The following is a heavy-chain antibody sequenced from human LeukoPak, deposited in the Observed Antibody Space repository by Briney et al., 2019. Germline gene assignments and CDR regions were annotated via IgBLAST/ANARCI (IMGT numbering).Heavy chain of an antibody. V-gene: IGHV1-8*02. Sequence: GASVKVSCKASGYTFTSYDINWVRHATGQGLEWMGWMNPNSGNTGYAQKFQGRVTMTRNTSISTAYMELSSLRSEDTAVYYCARARSGSNYFDYWGQGTLVTVSS. D-gene: IGHD1-26*01. CDR3: ARARSGSNYFDY. CDR1: GYTFTSYD. CDR2: MNPNSGNT. J-gene: IGHJ4*02.